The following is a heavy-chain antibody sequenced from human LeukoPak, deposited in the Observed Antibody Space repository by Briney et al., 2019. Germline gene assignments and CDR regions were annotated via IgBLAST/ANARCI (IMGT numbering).Heavy chain of an antibody. Sequence: PGGSLRLSCEASGFTFSDYYMSWIRQAPGKGLEWVSYISSSGDNTIHADSVKGRFTISRDNAKNSLYLQMYSLRAEDTAVYYCAKDFPVTSVTGADYWGQGTLVTVSS. CDR3: AKDFPVTSVTGADY. V-gene: IGHV3-11*05. J-gene: IGHJ4*02. D-gene: IGHD4-17*01. CDR2: ISSSGDNT. CDR1: GFTFSDYY.